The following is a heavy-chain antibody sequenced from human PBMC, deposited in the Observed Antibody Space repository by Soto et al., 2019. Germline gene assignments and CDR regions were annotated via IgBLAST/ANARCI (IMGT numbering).Heavy chain of an antibody. J-gene: IGHJ6*03. V-gene: IGHV3-15*01. CDR3: TTDPWWPPLVAGWDGRDRDQYYYYYYMDV. CDR1: GFTFSNAW. CDR2: IKSKTDGGTT. Sequence: GGSLRLSCAASGFTFSNAWMSWVRQAPGKGLEWVGRIKSKTDGGTTDYAAPVKGRFTISRDDSKNTLYLQMNSLKTEDTAVYYCTTDPWWPPLVAGWDGRDRDQYYYYYYMDVWGKGTTVTVSS. D-gene: IGHD2-8*02.